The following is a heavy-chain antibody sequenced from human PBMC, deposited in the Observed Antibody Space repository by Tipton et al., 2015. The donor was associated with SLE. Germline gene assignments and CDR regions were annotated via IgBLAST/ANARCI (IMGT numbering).Heavy chain of an antibody. V-gene: IGHV4-61*02. CDR2: IYTSGST. CDR3: ARGRDDYSNYADY. D-gene: IGHD4-11*01. CDR1: GGSISSGSYY. J-gene: IGHJ4*02. Sequence: TLSLTCTVSGGSISSGSYYWSWIRQPAGKGLEWIGRIYTSGSTNYNPSLKSRVTISVDTSKNQFSLKLSSVTAADTAVYYCARGRDDYSNYADYWGQGTLVTVSS.